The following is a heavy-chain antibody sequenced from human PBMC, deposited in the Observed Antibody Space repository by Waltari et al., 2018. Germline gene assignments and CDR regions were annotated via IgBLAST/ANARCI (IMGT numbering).Heavy chain of an antibody. CDR3: ARDPGGRYYFDY. CDR2: IYSGGNT. J-gene: IGHJ4*02. V-gene: IGHV3-53*01. Sequence: EVQLVESGGGLIQPGGSLSLSCAASGVPVRSTYMSWVRQAPGKGLEWVSVIYSGGNTYYADSVKGRFTISRDNSKNTLYLQMNSLRADDTAVYYCARDPGGRYYFDYWGQGSLVTVSS. D-gene: IGHD1-26*01. CDR1: GVPVRSTY.